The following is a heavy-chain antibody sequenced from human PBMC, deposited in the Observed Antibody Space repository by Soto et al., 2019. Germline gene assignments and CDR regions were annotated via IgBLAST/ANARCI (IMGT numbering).Heavy chain of an antibody. CDR2: IYYSGST. V-gene: IGHV4-59*08. J-gene: IGHJ6*03. CDR1: GGSISSYY. Sequence: PSETLSITCTVSGGSISSYYWSWIRQPPGKGLEWIGYIYYSGSTNYNPSLKSRVTISVDTSKNQFSLKLSSVTAADTAVYYCARHVAAAGNYYYYYMDVWGKGTTVTVSS. CDR3: ARHVAAAGNYYYYYMDV. D-gene: IGHD6-13*01.